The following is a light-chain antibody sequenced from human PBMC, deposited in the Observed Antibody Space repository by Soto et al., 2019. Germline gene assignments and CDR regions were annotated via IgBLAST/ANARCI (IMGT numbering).Light chain of an antibody. CDR1: SSNIGAGYD. CDR2: GNS. CDR3: QSYDSSLSAYV. J-gene: IGLJ1*01. V-gene: IGLV1-40*01. Sequence: QSVPTQPPSVSGAPGQRVTISCTGSSSNIGAGYDVHWYQQLPGTAPKLLIYGNSKRPSGVPDRFSGSKSGTSASLAINGLQAYDLDDYYCQSYDSSLSAYVFGTGTKVTVL.